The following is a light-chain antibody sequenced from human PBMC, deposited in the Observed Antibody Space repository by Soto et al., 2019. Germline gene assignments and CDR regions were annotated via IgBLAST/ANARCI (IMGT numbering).Light chain of an antibody. CDR1: QSVSSAY. J-gene: IGKJ3*01. V-gene: IGKV3-20*01. CDR3: QQYGRSPPRFT. Sequence: EIVLTQSPGTLSLSPGERATLSCRASQSVSSAYLAWSQPKPGQAPRLLIYAASSGATGIPDRVSGSGSGTDFTLTISRREPEDFAVDYCQQYGRSPPRFTFGPGTKVDIK. CDR2: AAS.